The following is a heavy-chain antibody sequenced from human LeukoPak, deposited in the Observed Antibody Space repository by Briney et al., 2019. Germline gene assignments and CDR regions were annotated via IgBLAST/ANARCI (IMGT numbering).Heavy chain of an antibody. CDR1: GGSISSRSYF. D-gene: IGHD1-7*01. V-gene: IGHV4-39*01. CDR2: IYYSGST. CDR3: ARQSSPELELRRAHFDY. J-gene: IGHJ4*02. Sequence: SETLSLTCTVFGGSISSRSYFWGWIRQPPGKGLEWIGGIYYSGSTYYNPSVKSRVTISVDTSRNQFSLKLNSVTAADTAVYYCARQSSPELELRRAHFDYWGQGTLVTVSS.